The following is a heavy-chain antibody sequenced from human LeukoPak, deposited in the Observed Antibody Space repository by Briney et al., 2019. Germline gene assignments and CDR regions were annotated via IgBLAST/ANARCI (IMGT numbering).Heavy chain of an antibody. D-gene: IGHD1-26*01. V-gene: IGHV3-7*01. CDR2: IRGDGSRT. CDR3: ARDGNFDI. Sequence: GGSLRLSCVASGFTFSSYWMTWVRQAPGKGLEWVANIRGDGSRTYYVDSAKGRFTISRDNAKNSLFLQLDSLRADETAVYYCARDGNFDIWGQGTMVTVSP. CDR1: GFTFSSYW. J-gene: IGHJ3*02.